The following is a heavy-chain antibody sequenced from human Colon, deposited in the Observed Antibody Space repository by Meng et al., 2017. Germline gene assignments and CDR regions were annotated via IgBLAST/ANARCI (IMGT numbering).Heavy chain of an antibody. V-gene: IGHV4-39*07. J-gene: IGHJ4*02. CDR1: MGSSKSFDYY. CDR2: GYCSGST. D-gene: IGHD6-19*01. CDR3: ARGAAVGGRRYDH. Sequence: QPQLRESVPRLVKPSGTPCFTRAVSMGSSKSFDYYGGWLRWTPGKGLEWIDSGYCSGSTSYNPSLQSRATISTDTSKKQILLKLNGVTAADTAVYYCARGAAVGGRRYDHWGQGTLVTVSS.